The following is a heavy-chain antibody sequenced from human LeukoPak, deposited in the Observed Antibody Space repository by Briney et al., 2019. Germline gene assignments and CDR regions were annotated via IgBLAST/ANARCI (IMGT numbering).Heavy chain of an antibody. Sequence: GSLRLSCAASGFTFSDYYMSWIRQAPGKGLEWVSYINIGGTNTHYADSVKGRFTISRDNAKKSLYLEMNNLRAEDTAVYYCATDGAGFDTWGQGVLVTVSS. V-gene: IGHV3-11*01. CDR3: ATDGAGFDT. CDR2: INIGGTNT. CDR1: GFTFSDYY. J-gene: IGHJ5*02.